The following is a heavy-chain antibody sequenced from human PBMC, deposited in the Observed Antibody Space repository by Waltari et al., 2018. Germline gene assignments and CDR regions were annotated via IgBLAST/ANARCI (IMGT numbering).Heavy chain of an antibody. Sequence: ADSVKGRFTISRDNSKNTLYLQMNSLRVEDTAVYYCARGSGVDSWGQGTLVTVSS. V-gene: IGHV3-23*01. J-gene: IGHJ4*02. D-gene: IGHD7-27*01. CDR3: ARGSGVDS.